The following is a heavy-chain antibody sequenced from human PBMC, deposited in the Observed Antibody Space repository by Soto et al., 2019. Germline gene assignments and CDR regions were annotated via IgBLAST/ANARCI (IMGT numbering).Heavy chain of an antibody. V-gene: IGHV3-74*01. CDR1: GFTFSSYW. D-gene: IGHD6-13*01. CDR3: ARGGGIAAAGNGYYYYGMDV. CDR2: INSDGSST. J-gene: IGHJ6*02. Sequence: GGSLRLSCAASGFTFSSYWMHWVRQAPGKGLVWVSRINSDGSSTSYADSVKGRFTISRDNAKNTLYLQMNRLRAEDTAVYYCARGGGIAAAGNGYYYYGMDVWGQGTTVTVSS.